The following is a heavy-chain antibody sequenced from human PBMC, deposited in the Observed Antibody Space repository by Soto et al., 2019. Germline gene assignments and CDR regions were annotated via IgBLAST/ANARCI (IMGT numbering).Heavy chain of an antibody. CDR2: ISATNGNT. Sequence: QVHLVQSGAEVKKPGASVKVSCKGSGYAFTTYGITWVRQAPGQGLEWMGWISATNGNTNYAQKLQGRVTVTRDTSTSTAYVERRSLRSDDTGVYYCARGRYGDYWGQGALVTVSS. J-gene: IGHJ4*02. CDR1: GYAFTTYG. CDR3: ARGRYGDY. D-gene: IGHD1-1*01. V-gene: IGHV1-18*01.